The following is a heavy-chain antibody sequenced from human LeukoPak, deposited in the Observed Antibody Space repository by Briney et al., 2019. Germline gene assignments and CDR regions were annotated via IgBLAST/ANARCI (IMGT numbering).Heavy chain of an antibody. Sequence: SETLSLTCTVSGGSISSSSYYWGWIRQPPGKGLEWIGSIYYSGSTYYNPSLKSRVTISVDTSKSHFSLKLSSVTAADTAVYFCARGYFDILIGKGYFDYWGQGNLVTVSS. CDR2: IYYSGST. D-gene: IGHD3-9*01. V-gene: IGHV4-39*02. J-gene: IGHJ4*02. CDR3: ARGYFDILIGKGYFDY. CDR1: GGSISSSSYY.